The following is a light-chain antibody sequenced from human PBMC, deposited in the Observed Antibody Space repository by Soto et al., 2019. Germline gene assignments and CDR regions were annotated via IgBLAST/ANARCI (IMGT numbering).Light chain of an antibody. CDR1: QSVAYN. CDR3: QQYNDWPGT. J-gene: IGKJ2*01. CDR2: GAS. V-gene: IGKV3-15*01. Sequence: EIVMTQSPATLSVSPGERATLSCRASQSVAYNLAWYQQKPGQAPRLLFSGASTRATGIPARFSGSGSRTEFTLTISSLQSEDSAVYYCQQYNDWPGTFGQGTKLEIE.